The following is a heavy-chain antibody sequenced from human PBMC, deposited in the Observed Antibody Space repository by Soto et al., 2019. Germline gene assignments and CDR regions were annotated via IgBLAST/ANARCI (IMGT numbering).Heavy chain of an antibody. D-gene: IGHD3-22*01. J-gene: IGHJ6*02. CDR1: GFTFSSYG. Sequence: ESGGGVVQPGRSLRLSCAASGFTFSSYGMHWVRQAPGKGLEWVAVISYDGSNKYYADSVKGRFTISRDNSKNTLYLQMNSLRAEDTAVYYCAKDHLITMIVVAYGMDVWGQGTTVTVSS. CDR3: AKDHLITMIVVAYGMDV. CDR2: ISYDGSNK. V-gene: IGHV3-30*18.